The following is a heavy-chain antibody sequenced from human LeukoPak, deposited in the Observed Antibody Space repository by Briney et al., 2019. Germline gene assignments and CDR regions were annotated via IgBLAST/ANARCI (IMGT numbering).Heavy chain of an antibody. Sequence: KPGGSLRLSCAASEFTFSSYSMNWVRQAPGKGMEWVSSIRSSSGYINYADSVKGRFTISRDNAKTTLYLQMNSLRAEDTAVYYCARDDGSSPEDDAFDIWGQGKMVTVSS. D-gene: IGHD1-26*01. CDR3: ARDDGSSPEDDAFDI. CDR1: EFTFSSYS. CDR2: IRSSSGYI. V-gene: IGHV3-21*01. J-gene: IGHJ3*02.